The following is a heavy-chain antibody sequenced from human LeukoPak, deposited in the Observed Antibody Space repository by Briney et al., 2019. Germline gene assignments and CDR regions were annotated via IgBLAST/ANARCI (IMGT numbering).Heavy chain of an antibody. CDR2: ISRSGGNT. CDR3: AKLPGHTYARDWYFDL. CDR1: EFTFSIYA. V-gene: IGHV3-23*01. J-gene: IGHJ2*01. Sequence: PGGSLRLSCAASEFTFSIYAMSWVRQAPGKGLEWVSAISRSGGNTYYADSVKGRFTISRDNSKNTLYLEMNSLRAEDTAVYYCAKLPGHTYARDWYFDLWGRGTLVTVSS. D-gene: IGHD5-18*01.